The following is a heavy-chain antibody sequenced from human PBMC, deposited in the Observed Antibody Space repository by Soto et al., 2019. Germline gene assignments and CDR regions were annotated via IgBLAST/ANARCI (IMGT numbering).Heavy chain of an antibody. J-gene: IGHJ3*01. CDR3: ARHQNIMVVTAARGFDV. V-gene: IGHV4-39*01. D-gene: IGHD2-21*02. Sequence: QLQLQESGPGLVKPSETLSLTCTVSGGSITSSDYFWAWIRQTPGKGLECIGNIYYSGNTYYNPPLKSRVTISVDTSKHQFYLKLTSVTASDTAVYYCARHQNIMVVTAARGFDVWGQGTMVTVSS. CDR2: IYYSGNT. CDR1: GGSITSSDYF.